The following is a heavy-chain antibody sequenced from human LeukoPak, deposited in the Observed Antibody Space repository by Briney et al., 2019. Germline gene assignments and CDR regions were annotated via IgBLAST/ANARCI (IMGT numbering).Heavy chain of an antibody. CDR2: ISGSGGST. V-gene: IGHV3-23*01. Sequence: GGSLRLSCAASGFTFSSYAMSWVRQAPGKGLEWVSGISGSGGSTYYADSVKGRFTISRDNSKNTLYLQMNCLRAEDTAVYYCATSGNYYLKYWGQGTLVTVSS. CDR3: ATSGNYYLKY. J-gene: IGHJ4*02. D-gene: IGHD1-26*01. CDR1: GFTFSSYA.